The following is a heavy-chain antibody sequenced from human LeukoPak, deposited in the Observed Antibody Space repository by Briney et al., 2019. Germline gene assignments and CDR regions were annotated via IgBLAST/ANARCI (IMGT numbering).Heavy chain of an antibody. CDR3: ASTDCSNTNCFGANWFDP. D-gene: IGHD2-2*01. V-gene: IGHV4-30-4*08. Sequence: SETLSLTRTVSGGSISSGDHYWSWIRQPPGRGLEWIGYIYYSGSTYYNPSLKSRATISIDTPKSQFSLKLNSVTAADTAVYFCASTDCSNTNCFGANWFDPWGQGALVTVSS. J-gene: IGHJ5*02. CDR2: IYYSGST. CDR1: GGSISSGDHY.